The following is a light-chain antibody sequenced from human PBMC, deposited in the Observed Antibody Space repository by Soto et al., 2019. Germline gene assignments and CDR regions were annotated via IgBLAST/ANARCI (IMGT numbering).Light chain of an antibody. V-gene: IGKV1-5*01. CDR2: DAS. CDR3: QQYNSYRT. CDR1: QSISSW. J-gene: IGKJ1*01. Sequence: DIQMTQSPSTLSASVGDRVTITCRASQSISSWLAWYQQKPGKAPKLLIYDASSLESGVPLRFSGSGSGTEFTLTISSLQPDDFATYYCQQYNSYRTFGQGTRWKSN.